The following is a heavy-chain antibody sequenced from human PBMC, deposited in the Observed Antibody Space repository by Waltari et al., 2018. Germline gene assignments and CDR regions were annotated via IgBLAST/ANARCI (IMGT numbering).Heavy chain of an antibody. CDR2: INPSGGST. D-gene: IGHD3-22*01. V-gene: IGHV1-46*01. J-gene: IGHJ4*02. CDR3: ARGKIDYYDSSGYFDY. Sequence: QVQLVQSGAEVKKPGASVKVSCKASGYTFTSYYMHWVLQAPGQGLEWMGIINPSGGSTSYEQKFQGRVTMTRDTSTSTVYMELSSLRSEDTAVYYCARGKIDYYDSSGYFDYWGQGTLVTVSS. CDR1: GYTFTSYY.